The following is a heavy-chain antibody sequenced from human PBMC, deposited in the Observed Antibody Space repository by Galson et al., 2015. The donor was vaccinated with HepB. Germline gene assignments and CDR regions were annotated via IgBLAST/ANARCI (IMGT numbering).Heavy chain of an antibody. CDR2: RWYDGSHK. CDR3: ASAYGSGNYYPYYFDY. V-gene: IGHV3-33*01. CDR1: GFTFSTSG. Sequence: SLRLSCAASGFTFSTSGMHWVRQAPGKGLEWVAVRWYDGSHKYYADSVKGRFTISRDNSHNTLYLQMNNLRAEDTAVYSCASAYGSGNYYPYYFDYWGQGALVTVSS. J-gene: IGHJ4*02. D-gene: IGHD3-10*01.